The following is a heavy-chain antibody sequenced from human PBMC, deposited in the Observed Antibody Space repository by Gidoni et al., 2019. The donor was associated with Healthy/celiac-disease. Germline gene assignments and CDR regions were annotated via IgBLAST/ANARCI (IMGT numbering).Heavy chain of an antibody. CDR3: AKDENIVATMAKDY. CDR1: GFTFSSYA. CDR2: ISGSGGST. V-gene: IGHV3-23*01. D-gene: IGHD5-12*01. Sequence: EVQLLESGGGLVQPGGSMRLSCAASGFTFSSYAMRWVRQAPGKGLEWVSAISGSGGSTYYADSVKGRFTISRDNSKNTLYLQMNSLRAEDTAVYYCAKDENIVATMAKDYWGQGTLVTVSS. J-gene: IGHJ4*02.